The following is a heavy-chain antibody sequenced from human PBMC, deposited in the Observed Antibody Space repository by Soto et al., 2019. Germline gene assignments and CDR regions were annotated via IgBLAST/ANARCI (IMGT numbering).Heavy chain of an antibody. Sequence: GGSLRLSCAASGFTFSHSWMSWVRQAPGKGLEWVGRIKSRADGGTKDYGAPVRGRFTISRDDSENMLYLQMNSLKTEDTAVYYCTAVKRWDQYSKSDYWFDPWGPGTLVTVSP. CDR1: GFTFSHSW. V-gene: IGHV3-15*01. CDR2: IKSRADGGTK. J-gene: IGHJ5*02. CDR3: TAVKRWDQYSKSDYWFDP. D-gene: IGHD1-26*01.